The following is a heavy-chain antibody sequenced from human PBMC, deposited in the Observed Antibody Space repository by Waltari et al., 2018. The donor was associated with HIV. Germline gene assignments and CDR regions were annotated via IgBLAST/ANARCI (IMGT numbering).Heavy chain of an antibody. Sequence: QVQLVQSGAEVKTPGSSVKVSCRASGITFSRYRIHWVRRAPGKGLGWMGEITPMGEKGNSEQKFQGRLTITAEKVTTTAYMELNNLRSDDTAVYYCASARETMGVDLAFWGQGTLVAVSS. V-gene: IGHV1-69*02. D-gene: IGHD3-10*01. J-gene: IGHJ4*02. CDR3: ASARETMGVDLAF. CDR2: ITPMGEKG. CDR1: GITFSRYR.